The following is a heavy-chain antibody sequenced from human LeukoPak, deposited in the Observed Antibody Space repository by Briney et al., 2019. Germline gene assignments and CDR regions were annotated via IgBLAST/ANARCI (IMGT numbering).Heavy chain of an antibody. V-gene: IGHV4-34*01. CDR3: GTTRRTFYYYYMDV. CDR1: GGSFSGYY. CDR2: INHSGST. Sequence: SETLSLTCAVCGGSFSGYYWSWIRQPPGKGLEWIGEINHSGSTNYNPSLKSRVTISVDTSKNQFSLKLSSVTAADTAVYYCGTTRRTFYYYYMDVWGKGTTVTVSS. J-gene: IGHJ6*03. D-gene: IGHD1-14*01.